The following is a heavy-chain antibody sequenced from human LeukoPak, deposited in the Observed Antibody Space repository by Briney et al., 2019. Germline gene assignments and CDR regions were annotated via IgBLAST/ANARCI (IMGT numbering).Heavy chain of an antibody. V-gene: IGHV1-8*01. CDR2: MNPNSGNT. CDR1: GYTFTSYD. J-gene: IGHJ4*02. D-gene: IGHD3-10*01. CDR3: ARGVRTYYYGSGSYYLDY. Sequence: GASVKVSCKASGYTFTSYDINWVRQATGQGLEWMGWMNPNSGNTGYAQKFQGRVTMTRNTSISTAYMELSSLRPEDTAVYYCARGVRTYYYGSGSYYLDYWGQGTLVTVSS.